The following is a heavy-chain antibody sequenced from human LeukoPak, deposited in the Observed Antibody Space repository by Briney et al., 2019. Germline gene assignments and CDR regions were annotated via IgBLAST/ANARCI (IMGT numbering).Heavy chain of an antibody. CDR1: GCRFTSYW. D-gene: IGHD6-19*01. Sequence: GAALKISYKGAGCRFTSYWIGWVRPMPGEGLEWMGIIYPGDSDTRYSPSLHGQVTISADKSISTAYLQWSSLKASDTAMYYRARPEYSSGYQPYYYWGQGTLVTVSS. J-gene: IGHJ4*02. V-gene: IGHV5-51*01. CDR3: ARPEYSSGYQPYYY. CDR2: IYPGDSDT.